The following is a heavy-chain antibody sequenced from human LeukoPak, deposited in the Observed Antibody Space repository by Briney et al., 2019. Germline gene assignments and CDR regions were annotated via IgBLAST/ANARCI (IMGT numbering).Heavy chain of an antibody. D-gene: IGHD5-12*01. J-gene: IGHJ2*01. CDR3: ARDRVATNPYWYFDL. V-gene: IGHV1-18*01. CDR1: GYTFTSYG. CDR2: ISAYNGNT. Sequence: ASVKVSCKASGYTFTSYGISWVRQAPGQGREWMGWISAYNGNTNYAQKLQGRVTMTTDTSTSTAYMELRSLRSDDTAVYYCARDRVATNPYWYFDLWGRGTLVTVSS.